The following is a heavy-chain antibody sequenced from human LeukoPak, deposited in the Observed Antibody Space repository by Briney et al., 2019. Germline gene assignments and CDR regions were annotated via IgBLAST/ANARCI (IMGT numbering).Heavy chain of an antibody. CDR1: GFTFSSYG. CDR2: TRNKANSYTT. CDR3: AARVYRVAGIYYYYGMDV. Sequence: GSLRLSCAASGFTFSSYGMHWVRQAPGKGLEWVGRTRNKANSYTTEYAASVKGRFTISRDDSKNSLYLQMNSLKTEDTAVYYCAARVYRVAGIYYYYGMDVWGQGTTVTVSS. D-gene: IGHD6-19*01. V-gene: IGHV3-72*01. J-gene: IGHJ6*02.